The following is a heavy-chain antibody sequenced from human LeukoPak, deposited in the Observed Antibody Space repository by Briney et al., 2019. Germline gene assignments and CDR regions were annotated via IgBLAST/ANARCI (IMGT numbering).Heavy chain of an antibody. CDR1: GGSISSYY. J-gene: IGHJ6*03. CDR2: IYSSGST. Sequence: SETLSLTCTVSGGSISSYYWSWIRQPPGKGLEWIGRIYSSGSTNYNPSLKSRVTMSVDTSKNQFSLKLSSVTAADTAVYYCARSPPGNWFYYMDVWGKGTTVTVS. V-gene: IGHV4-4*07. D-gene: IGHD1-20*01. CDR3: ARSPPGNWFYYMDV.